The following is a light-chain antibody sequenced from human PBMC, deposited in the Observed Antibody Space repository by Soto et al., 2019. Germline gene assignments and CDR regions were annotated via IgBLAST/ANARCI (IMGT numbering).Light chain of an antibody. V-gene: IGKV3-15*01. J-gene: IGKJ2*01. CDR2: GAT. CDR3: QQYNNWQYT. Sequence: EVVMTQSPATLSVSPGERVTHTCRASQPVSRNFAWYRQKPGQAPTLVIYGATTRATGIPARFSGSGSGTEVTLTISSLLSEDFAVYYCQQYNNWQYTFGQGTKLEIK. CDR1: QPVSRN.